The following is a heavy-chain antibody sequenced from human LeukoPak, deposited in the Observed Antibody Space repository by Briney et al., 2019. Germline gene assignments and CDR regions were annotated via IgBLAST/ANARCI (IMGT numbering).Heavy chain of an antibody. Sequence: SVKLSCKASVGPFSRYAISCVPHAPAQGLEWMGRIIPIFGTTNYAQKCQGRVTITTDESTRTAYMELSSLRSEDTAVYYCARGGREAIFIAVAENFDYCGQGSLVTVSS. CDR1: VGPFSRYA. CDR3: ARGGREAIFIAVAENFDY. CDR2: IIPIFGTT. D-gene: IGHD6-19*01. V-gene: IGHV1-69*05. J-gene: IGHJ4*02.